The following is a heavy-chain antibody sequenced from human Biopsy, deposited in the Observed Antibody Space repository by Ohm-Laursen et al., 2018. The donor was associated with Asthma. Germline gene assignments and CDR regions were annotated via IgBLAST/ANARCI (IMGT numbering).Heavy chain of an antibody. V-gene: IGHV1-3*01. CDR3: ARTYYDFLTGQVNDAFAT. CDR1: GYTFINYA. J-gene: IGHJ3*02. CDR2: INAGNGNT. Sequence: GSSVKVSCKASGYTFINYAIHWVRQAPGQGLEGVGWINAGNGNTKYSQKFQGRVTISRDTSASTAYMDLSSLRSEDTAVYYCARTYYDFLTGQVNDAFATWGQGTMVTVSS. D-gene: IGHD3-9*01.